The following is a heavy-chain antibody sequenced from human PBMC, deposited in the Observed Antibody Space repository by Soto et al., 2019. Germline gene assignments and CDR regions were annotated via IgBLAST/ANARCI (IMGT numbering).Heavy chain of an antibody. CDR3: AKLKAGIAMAAPYDY. CDR1: GFTFSSYA. J-gene: IGHJ4*02. CDR2: ITGSGGST. V-gene: IGHV3-23*01. D-gene: IGHD6-19*01. Sequence: PGGSLRLSCAASGFTFSSYAMSWVRQAPGEGLEWVSGITGSGGSTYYADSVTGRFTISRDNSKSTRYLQMNSLRAEDTAVYYCAKLKAGIAMAAPYDYWGQGTLVTVSS.